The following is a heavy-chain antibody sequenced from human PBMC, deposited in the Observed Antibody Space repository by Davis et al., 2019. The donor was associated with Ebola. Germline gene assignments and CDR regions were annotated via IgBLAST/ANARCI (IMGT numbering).Heavy chain of an antibody. CDR2: IKQDGSEK. V-gene: IGHV3-7*01. Sequence: PGGSLRLSCAASGFTFSSYWMSWVRQAPGKGLEWVANIKQDGSEKYYVDSVKGRFTISRDNAKNSLYLQMNSLRAEDTAVYYCARVPYSSSWNRWFDPWGQGTLVTVSS. CDR1: GFTFSSYW. J-gene: IGHJ5*02. D-gene: IGHD6-13*01. CDR3: ARVPYSSSWNRWFDP.